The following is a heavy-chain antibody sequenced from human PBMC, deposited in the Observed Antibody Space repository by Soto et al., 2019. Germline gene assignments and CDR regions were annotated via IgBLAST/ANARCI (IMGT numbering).Heavy chain of an antibody. J-gene: IGHJ4*02. CDR2: IDNDGSGT. CDR3: RTVFEY. CDR1: GIIFTNYW. Sequence: EVQLVESGGGLVQPGGSLRLSCAASGIIFTNYWMHGVRQAPGKGLVWVSRIDNDGSGTSYADSVKGRFTISRDNDKNTVYLQMHSLRAEDTAVYYSRTVFEYWGQGTLVTVSS. V-gene: IGHV3-74*01.